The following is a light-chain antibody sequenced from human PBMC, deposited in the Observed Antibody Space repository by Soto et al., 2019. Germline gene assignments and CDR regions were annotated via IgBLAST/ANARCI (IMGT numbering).Light chain of an antibody. Sequence: EIVLTQSPGTLSLSPGERATLSCRASQSVSSSYLAWYQQKPGQAPRLLIYNAFNRATGIPDRFSGGGSGTDFTLTISRLEPEDFAVYYCQQYGSSPGTFGGGTKVDIK. J-gene: IGKJ4*01. CDR2: NAF. CDR1: QSVSSSY. V-gene: IGKV3-20*01. CDR3: QQYGSSPGT.